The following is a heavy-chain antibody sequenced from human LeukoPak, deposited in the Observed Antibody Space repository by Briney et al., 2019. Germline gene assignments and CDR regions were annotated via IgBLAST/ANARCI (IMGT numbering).Heavy chain of an antibody. D-gene: IGHD3-3*01. J-gene: IGHJ4*02. CDR3: AREGLDLWSGYLQD. V-gene: IGHV4-4*07. Sequence: SGTLSLTCNVSGGSISSYYWSWIRQPAGRGLEWIGRINTNGNINYNPSLKSRVTMSVDTSKNQFSLKMTSLTAPDTAVYYCAREGLDLWSGYLQDWGRGTLVTVSS. CDR1: GGSISSYY. CDR2: INTNGNI.